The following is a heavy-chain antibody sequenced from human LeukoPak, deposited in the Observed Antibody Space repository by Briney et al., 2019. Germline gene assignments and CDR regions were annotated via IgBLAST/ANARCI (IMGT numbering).Heavy chain of an antibody. CDR1: HFTFTNRW. CDR2: IASNTDGGTT. CDR3: TTRTTTTIY. J-gene: IGHJ4*02. V-gene: IGHV3-15*07. D-gene: IGHD1-7*01. Sequence: GGSLRLSCAASHFTFTNRWMNWVRQAPGKGLEWVGRIASNTDGGTTVYAAPVKGRFTISRDDSKNALYLQMNSLKTEDTALYYCTTRTTTTIYWGQGTLVTVSS.